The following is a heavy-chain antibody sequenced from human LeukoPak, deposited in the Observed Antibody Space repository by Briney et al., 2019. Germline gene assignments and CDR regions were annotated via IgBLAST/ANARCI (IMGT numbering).Heavy chain of an antibody. CDR1: GFTFSSYG. CDR3: ATPTAGTWHFDY. Sequence: GGSLRLSCAASGFTFSSYGMHWVRLAPGKGLEWVAVISYDGSNKYYADSVKGRFTISRDNAKNSLYLQMNSLRAEDTAVYYCATPTAGTWHFDYWGQGTLVTVSS. J-gene: IGHJ4*02. CDR2: ISYDGSNK. D-gene: IGHD1-1*01. V-gene: IGHV3-30*03.